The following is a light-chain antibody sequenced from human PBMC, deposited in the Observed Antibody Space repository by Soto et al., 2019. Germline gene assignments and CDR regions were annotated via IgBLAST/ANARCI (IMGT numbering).Light chain of an antibody. CDR3: QQYGSSPPLT. Sequence: EIVLTQSPGTLSLSPGERATLSCSASQSVSSSYLAWYQQKPGQAPRLLIYGASSRPTGIPDRFSGSGSGTDFTLTISRLEPEDFAVYYCQQYGSSPPLTFGGGTKVEIK. J-gene: IGKJ4*01. V-gene: IGKV3-20*01. CDR1: QSVSSSY. CDR2: GAS.